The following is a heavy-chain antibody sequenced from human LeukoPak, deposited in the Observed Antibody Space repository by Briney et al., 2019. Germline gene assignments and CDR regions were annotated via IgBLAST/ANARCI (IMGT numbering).Heavy chain of an antibody. D-gene: IGHD3-22*01. V-gene: IGHV4-34*01. J-gene: IGHJ4*02. CDR2: INHSGST. CDR3: ARANYYDSSGYSY. Sequence: NPSETLSLTWAVYGGSFSGYYWSWIRQPPGKGLEWIGEINHSGSTNYNPSLKSRVTISVDTSKNQFSLKLSSVTAADTAVYYCARANYYDSSGYSYWGQGTLVTVSS. CDR1: GGSFSGYY.